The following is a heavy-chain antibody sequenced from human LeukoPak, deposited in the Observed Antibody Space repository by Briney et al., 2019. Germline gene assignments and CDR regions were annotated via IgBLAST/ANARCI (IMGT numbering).Heavy chain of an antibody. D-gene: IGHD3-22*01. CDR1: GGTFSSYA. J-gene: IGHJ4*02. CDR2: MIPILGIA. V-gene: IGHV1-69*04. CDR3: ASPRGYDSSGYYARGFDY. Sequence: SVKVSCKASGGTFSSYAISWVRQAPGQGLEWMGRMIPILGIANYAQKFQGRVTITADKSTSTAYMELSSLRSEDTAVYYCASPRGYDSSGYYARGFDYWGQGTLVTVSS.